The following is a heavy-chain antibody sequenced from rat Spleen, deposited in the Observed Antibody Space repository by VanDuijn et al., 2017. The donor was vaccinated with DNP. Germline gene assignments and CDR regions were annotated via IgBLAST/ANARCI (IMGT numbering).Heavy chain of an antibody. J-gene: IGHJ3*01. D-gene: IGHD1-12*02. CDR2: IHSDGSST. Sequence: EVQLVESGGGLVQPGRSMKLSCAASGFTFSNYYMAWVRQAPTRGLEWVATIHSDGSSTYYRDSVRGRFAVSRNNAESTLYLQMDSLRSDDTATYFCARHVGGSSHWFAYWGQGTLVTVSS. CDR1: GFTFSNYY. CDR3: ARHVGGSSHWFAY. V-gene: IGHV5-25*01.